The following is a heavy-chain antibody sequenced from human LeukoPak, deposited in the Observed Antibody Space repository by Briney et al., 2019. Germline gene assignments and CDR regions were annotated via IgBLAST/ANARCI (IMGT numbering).Heavy chain of an antibody. Sequence: SETLSLTCTVSGGSISSSSYYWGWIRQPPGKGLEWIGSIYYSGSTYYNPSLKSRVTISVDTSKNQFSLKLSSVTAADTAVYYCARDLAGYRDAFDIWGQGTMVTVSS. J-gene: IGHJ3*02. CDR3: ARDLAGYRDAFDI. V-gene: IGHV4-39*07. D-gene: IGHD6-19*01. CDR1: GGSISSSSYY. CDR2: IYYSGST.